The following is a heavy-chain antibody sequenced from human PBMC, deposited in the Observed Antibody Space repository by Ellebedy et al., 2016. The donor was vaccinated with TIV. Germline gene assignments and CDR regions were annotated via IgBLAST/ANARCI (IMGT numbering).Heavy chain of an antibody. Sequence: SGPTLVKPTQTLTLTCTFSGFSLNTPGVCVTWIRQPPGKALEWLAHIDWDDDKFYSASLKTRLAISKDTSKNQVVLTMTNMDPVDTATYYCARIRTYCGTVSCYSPGTDVWGQGTTVTVSS. CDR3: ARIRTYCGTVSCYSPGTDV. V-gene: IGHV2-70*17. CDR2: IDWDDDK. D-gene: IGHD2-15*01. CDR1: GFSLNTPGVC. J-gene: IGHJ6*02.